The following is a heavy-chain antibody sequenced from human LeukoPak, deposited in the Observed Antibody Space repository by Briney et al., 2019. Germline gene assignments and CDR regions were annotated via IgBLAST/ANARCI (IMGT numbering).Heavy chain of an antibody. CDR2: IYTSGST. Sequence: PSETLSLTCTVSGGSISSYYWSWIRQPAGKGLEWIGRIYTSGSTNYNPSLKSRVTMSVDTSKNQFSLELSSVTAADTAVYYCAREFHSSSWYGGTFYYYYGMDVWGQGTTVTVSS. D-gene: IGHD6-13*01. J-gene: IGHJ6*02. CDR3: AREFHSSSWYGGTFYYYYGMDV. V-gene: IGHV4-4*07. CDR1: GGSISSYY.